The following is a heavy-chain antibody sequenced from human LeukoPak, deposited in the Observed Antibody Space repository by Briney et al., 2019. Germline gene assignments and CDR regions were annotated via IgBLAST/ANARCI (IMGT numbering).Heavy chain of an antibody. CDR2: ISYDGSNK. J-gene: IGHJ4*02. D-gene: IGHD3-16*01. CDR1: GFTFSSYG. Sequence: HPGGSLRLSCAASGFTFSSYGMHWVRQAPGKGLEWVAVISYDGSNKYYADSVKGRFTISRDNSKNTLYLQMNSLRAEDTAVYYCAKDGWGEGYFDYWGQGTLVTVSS. V-gene: IGHV3-30*18. CDR3: AKDGWGEGYFDY.